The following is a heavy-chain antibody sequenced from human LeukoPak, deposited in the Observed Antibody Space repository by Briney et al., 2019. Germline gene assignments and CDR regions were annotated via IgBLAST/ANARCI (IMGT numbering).Heavy chain of an antibody. D-gene: IGHD2/OR15-2a*01. CDR2: INQDGSEK. Sequence: GGSLRLSCAASGFIFSSYWMSWVRQAPGKGLEWVANINQDGSEKYYVDSVKGRFTISRDSAKNSLFLQMNSLRADDTAVYYCARDHFFSYYYYYGDVGGKGPTFPVSS. CDR3: ARDHFFSYYYYYGDV. J-gene: IGHJ6*03. V-gene: IGHV3-7*01. CDR1: GFIFSSYW.